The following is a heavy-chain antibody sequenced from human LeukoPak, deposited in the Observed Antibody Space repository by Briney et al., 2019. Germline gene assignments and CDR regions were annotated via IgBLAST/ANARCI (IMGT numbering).Heavy chain of an antibody. V-gene: IGHV3-7*03. CDR2: IKQDGSEK. Sequence: GGSLRLSCAASGFTFSSYWMSWVRQVPGKGLEWVANIKQDGSEKYYVDSVKGRFTISRGNAKNSLYLQMNSLRAEDTAMYYCARADRDWGWELLVDYWGQGTLVTVSS. D-gene: IGHD1-26*01. CDR3: ARADRDWGWELLVDY. J-gene: IGHJ4*02. CDR1: GFTFSSYW.